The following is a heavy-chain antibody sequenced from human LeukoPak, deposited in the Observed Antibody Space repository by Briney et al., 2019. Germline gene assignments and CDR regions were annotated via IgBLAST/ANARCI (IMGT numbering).Heavy chain of an antibody. CDR3: ARSRRVGNGEYPDY. CDR2: INPNTGDT. J-gene: IGHJ4*02. D-gene: IGHD3-10*01. V-gene: IGHV1-2*02. Sequence: ASVKVSCKASGYTFTGYYMHWVRKTPGQGLEWMGWINPNTGDTNYGRKFQGRVTMARDTSINTAYMELRSLRSDDTAVYYCARSRRVGNGEYPDYWGQGTLVTVSS. CDR1: GYTFTGYY.